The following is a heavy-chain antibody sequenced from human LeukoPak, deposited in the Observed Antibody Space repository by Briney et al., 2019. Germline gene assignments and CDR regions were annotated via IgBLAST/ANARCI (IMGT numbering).Heavy chain of an antibody. CDR2: INRDSSVK. D-gene: IGHD1-14*01. CDR3: ARDPGSSAFDL. V-gene: IGHV3-7*01. J-gene: IGHJ4*02. Sequence: GASMRLSCAASGLNFTAFWLSWVRQNPEKGLEFVANINRDSSVKNYVDSVKGRFTISRDNAKKSLFLELNSLRADDTAVFYCARDPGSSAFDLWGQGSLVTVST. CDR1: GLNFTAFW.